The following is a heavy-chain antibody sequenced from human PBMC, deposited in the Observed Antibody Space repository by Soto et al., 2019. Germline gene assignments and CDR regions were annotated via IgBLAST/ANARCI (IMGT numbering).Heavy chain of an antibody. Sequence: SVKVSCKASGGTFSSYTISWVRQAPGQGLEWMGRIIPILGIANYAQKFQGRVTITADKSTSTAYMELSSLRSEDTAVYYCARDVIGHDNYETIRYYFDHWGPGTLVTVSS. CDR1: GGTFSSYT. CDR2: IIPILGIA. J-gene: IGHJ4*02. D-gene: IGHD3-16*01. CDR3: ARDVIGHDNYETIRYYFDH. V-gene: IGHV1-69*04.